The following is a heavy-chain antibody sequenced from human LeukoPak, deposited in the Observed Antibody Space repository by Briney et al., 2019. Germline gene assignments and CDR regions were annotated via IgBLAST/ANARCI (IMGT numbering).Heavy chain of an antibody. J-gene: IGHJ5*02. D-gene: IGHD5-18*01. V-gene: IGHV3-23*01. CDR1: GFTFSSYV. CDR2: ISNSGAGT. CDR3: AKDPERGYSYGYYPNWFDP. Sequence: GGSLRLSCAASGFTFSSYVMTWVRQAPGKGLEWVSTISNSGAGTYYADSVKGRFTISRDNSKNTLYLQMNSLRAEDTAVYYCAKDPERGYSYGYYPNWFDPWGQGTLVTVSS.